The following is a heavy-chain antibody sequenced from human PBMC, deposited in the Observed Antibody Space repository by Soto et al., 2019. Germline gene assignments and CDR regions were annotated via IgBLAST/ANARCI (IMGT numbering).Heavy chain of an antibody. V-gene: IGHV3-33*01. Sequence: QAQLVESGGGVVQPGKSLRLSCAASRFTFSTYGMHWVRQAPGKGLEWVAFIWFDGSNKYYADSVKGRFTISRDNSKNTLYLQMNNLRTKDTAIYYCAREGYDTSGYYDVDCWGQGTLVTVSS. D-gene: IGHD3-22*01. CDR2: IWFDGSNK. J-gene: IGHJ4*02. CDR3: AREGYDTSGYYDVDC. CDR1: RFTFSTYG.